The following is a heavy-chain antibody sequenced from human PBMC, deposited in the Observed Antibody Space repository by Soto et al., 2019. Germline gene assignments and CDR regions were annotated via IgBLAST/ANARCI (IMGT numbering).Heavy chain of an antibody. CDR2: ISDHNGNT. D-gene: IGHD1-1*01. J-gene: IGHJ4*02. CDR1: GYTFTSYG. V-gene: IGHV1-18*01. CDR3: ARGRYGDY. Sequence: QVHLVQSGAEVKKPGASVKVSCKASGYTFTSYGITWVRQAPGQGLEWMGWISDHNGNTDYAQKLQGRVIVTRDTSTSTAYMELRGLISDDTVVYYCARGRYGDYWGQGALVTVSS.